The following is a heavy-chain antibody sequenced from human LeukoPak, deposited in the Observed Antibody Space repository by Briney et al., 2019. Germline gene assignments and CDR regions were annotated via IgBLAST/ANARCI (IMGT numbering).Heavy chain of an antibody. D-gene: IGHD4-17*01. Sequence: GASVKVSCKASGYTFTAYYMHWVRQAPGQGLEWMGWINPNSGGTNYAQKFQGWVTMTRDTSISTAYMELSRLRSDDTAVYYCARSLTRYGDYFDAFDIWGQGTMVTVSS. J-gene: IGHJ3*02. CDR2: INPNSGGT. V-gene: IGHV1-2*04. CDR1: GYTFTAYY. CDR3: ARSLTRYGDYFDAFDI.